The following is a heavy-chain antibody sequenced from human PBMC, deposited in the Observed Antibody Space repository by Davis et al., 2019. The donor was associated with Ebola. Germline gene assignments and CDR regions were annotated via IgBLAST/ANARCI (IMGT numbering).Heavy chain of an antibody. Sequence: PSETLSLTCTVSGDSIRSSGYHWGWILQPPGKRLEWIGSMHSSGSSNYNPSLQSRVTISVDTSKNQFSLMVSSVTAADTAVYYCARRRDGYKTFDYWGQGTLVTVSS. CDR2: MHSSGSS. V-gene: IGHV4-39*01. D-gene: IGHD5-24*01. CDR1: GDSIRSSGYH. CDR3: ARRRDGYKTFDY. J-gene: IGHJ4*02.